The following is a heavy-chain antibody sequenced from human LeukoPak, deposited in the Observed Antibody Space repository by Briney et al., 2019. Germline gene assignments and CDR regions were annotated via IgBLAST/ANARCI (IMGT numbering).Heavy chain of an antibody. CDR1: GFTFSTYY. J-gene: IGHJ4*02. V-gene: IGHV3-7*01. Sequence: GGSLRLSYEGSGFTFSTYYMSWVRQAPGKGLEWVANIKHDGSEKFYVDSVKGRFTVSRDNAKNSVFLQMNSLRADESAVYYCASGSSNWSTMGLYFDHWGQGALVTVSS. CDR3: ASGSSNWSTMGLYFDH. CDR2: IKHDGSEK. D-gene: IGHD6-13*01.